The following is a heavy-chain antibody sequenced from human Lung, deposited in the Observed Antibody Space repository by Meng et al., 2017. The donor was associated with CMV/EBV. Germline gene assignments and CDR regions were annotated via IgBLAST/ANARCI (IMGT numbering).Heavy chain of an antibody. CDR2: VSHSGSP. CDR3: AREMATIYWWGNAMDV. J-gene: IGHJ6*04. Sequence: GSLRLXCTVSDYSISSGHYWGWIRQPPGKGLEWIGSVSHSGSPYYNPSLMRRATTSFDTSKNQFSLKLRSVTAADTAAYYCAREMATIYWWGNAMDVWGKGTTVTVSS. D-gene: IGHD5-24*01. V-gene: IGHV4-38-2*02. CDR1: DYSISSGHY.